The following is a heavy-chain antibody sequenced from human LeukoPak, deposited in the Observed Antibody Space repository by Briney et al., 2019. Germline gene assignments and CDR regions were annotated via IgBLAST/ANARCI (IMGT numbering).Heavy chain of an antibody. Sequence: GASVKVSCKASGGTFSNYAISWVRQAPGQGLEWMGGIIPIFGTANYAQKFQGRVTITADESTSTAYMELSSLRSEDTAVYYCARDYQQLAPPLYYYYMDVWGKGTTVTVSS. V-gene: IGHV1-69*13. J-gene: IGHJ6*03. CDR1: GGTFSNYA. D-gene: IGHD6-6*01. CDR3: ARDYQQLAPPLYYYYMDV. CDR2: IIPIFGTA.